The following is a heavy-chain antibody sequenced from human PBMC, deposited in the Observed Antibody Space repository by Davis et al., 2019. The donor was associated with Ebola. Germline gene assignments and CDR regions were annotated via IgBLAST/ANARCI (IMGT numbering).Heavy chain of an antibody. CDR3: ARDGRIAARPPVGY. J-gene: IGHJ4*02. CDR2: ISAYNGNT. CDR1: GYTFTSYG. V-gene: IGHV1-18*01. Sequence: AASVKVSCKASGYTFTSYGISWVRQAPGQGLEWMGWISAYNGNTNYAQKLQGRVTMTTDTSTSTAYMELRSLRSDDTAVYYCARDGRIAARPPVGYWGQGTLVTVSS. D-gene: IGHD6-6*01.